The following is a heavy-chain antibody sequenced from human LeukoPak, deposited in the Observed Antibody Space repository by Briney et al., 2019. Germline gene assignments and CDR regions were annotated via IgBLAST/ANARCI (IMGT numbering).Heavy chain of an antibody. Sequence: SSETLSLTCAVYGGSFIGFHWNWIRQAPGKGLEWIGDINHSGSTNYNPSLTSRVTISVDTSKNQFSLKLSSVTAADTAVYYCARHRCSGGSCYPMDWFDPWGQGTLVTVSS. CDR1: GGSFIGFH. J-gene: IGHJ5*02. CDR3: ARHRCSGGSCYPMDWFDP. V-gene: IGHV4-34*01. D-gene: IGHD2-15*01. CDR2: INHSGST.